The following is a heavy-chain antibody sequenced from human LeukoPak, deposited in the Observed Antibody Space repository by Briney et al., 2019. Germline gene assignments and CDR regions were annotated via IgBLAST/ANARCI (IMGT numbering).Heavy chain of an antibody. CDR1: GGSFSGYY. CDR3: ASWGFVMVTASTRLAYYIDV. CDR2: INHSGST. J-gene: IGHJ6*03. D-gene: IGHD2-21*02. V-gene: IGHV4-34*01. Sequence: TSETLSLTCAVYGGSFSGYYWSWIRQPPGKGLEWIGEINHSGSTNYNPSLKSRVTISVDTSKNQFSLKLSSVTAADTAVYYCASWGFVMVTASTRLAYYIDVWGKGTTVTVSS.